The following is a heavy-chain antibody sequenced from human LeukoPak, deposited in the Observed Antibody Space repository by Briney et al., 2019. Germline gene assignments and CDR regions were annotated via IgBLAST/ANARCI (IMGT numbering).Heavy chain of an antibody. CDR3: ASGITGT. J-gene: IGHJ5*02. CDR1: GFTFSSYG. V-gene: IGHV3-30*02. D-gene: IGHD1-20*01. Sequence: GGSLRLSCAASGFTFSSYGMHWVRQAPGQGLEWVAFIRYDGYKKYDADSVKGRFTISRDNSKNTLYLQMNSLRAEDTAVYYCASGITGTWGQGTLVTVSS. CDR2: IRYDGYKK.